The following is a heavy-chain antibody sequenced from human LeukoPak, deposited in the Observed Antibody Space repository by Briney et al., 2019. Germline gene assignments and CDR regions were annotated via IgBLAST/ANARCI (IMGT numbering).Heavy chain of an antibody. V-gene: IGHV4-59*08. D-gene: IGHD3-22*01. CDR3: ARSKGDSSGYGY. J-gene: IGHJ4*02. Sequence: PSETLSLTCTVAAGSTSSYYWSWIRQPPGKGLEWIGYIYYSGSTNYNPSLKSRVTISVDTSKNQFSLKLSSVTAADTAVYYCARSKGDSSGYGYWGQGTLVTVSS. CDR1: AGSTSSYY. CDR2: IYYSGST.